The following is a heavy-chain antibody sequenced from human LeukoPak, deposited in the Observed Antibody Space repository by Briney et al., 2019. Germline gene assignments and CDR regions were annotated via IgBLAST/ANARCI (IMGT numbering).Heavy chain of an antibody. J-gene: IGHJ3*02. CDR2: IKNGGGAT. Sequence: PGGSLRLSCAASRFTFSSYDMSWVRQAPGKGLGWVVRIKNGGGATDYAAPVKGRFTISRDDSKNTLYLQMSSLKTEDTAVYYCTTDLSSRNVEMSFIRENTFDIWGQGTMVTVSS. CDR1: RFTFSSYD. V-gene: IGHV3-15*01. D-gene: IGHD5-24*01. CDR3: TTDLSSRNVEMSFIRENTFDI.